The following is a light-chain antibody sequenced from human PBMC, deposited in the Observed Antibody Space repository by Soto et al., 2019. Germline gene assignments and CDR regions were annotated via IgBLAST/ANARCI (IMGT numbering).Light chain of an antibody. Sequence: AIRMTQSPSSLSASTGDRVTITCRASQGISSYLAWYQQKPGKAPKLLIYAASTLQSGVPSRFSGSGSGTDFTHTISCLQSEDFATYYCQQYYSYPPFPFGPGTKVDI. J-gene: IGKJ3*01. V-gene: IGKV1-8*01. CDR2: AAS. CDR1: QGISSY. CDR3: QQYYSYPPFP.